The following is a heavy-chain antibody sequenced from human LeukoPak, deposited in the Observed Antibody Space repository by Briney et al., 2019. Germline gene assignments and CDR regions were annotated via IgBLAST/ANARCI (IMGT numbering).Heavy chain of an antibody. Sequence: PSETLSLTCAVYGGSFSGYYWSWIRQPPGKGLEWIGEINHSGSTNYNPSLKSRVTISVDTSKNQFSLKLSSVPAADTAVYYCARGSRRKVVPAAMLDYWGQGTLVTVSS. CDR3: ARGSRRKVVPAAMLDY. V-gene: IGHV4-34*01. CDR1: GGSFSGYY. J-gene: IGHJ4*02. CDR2: INHSGST. D-gene: IGHD2-2*01.